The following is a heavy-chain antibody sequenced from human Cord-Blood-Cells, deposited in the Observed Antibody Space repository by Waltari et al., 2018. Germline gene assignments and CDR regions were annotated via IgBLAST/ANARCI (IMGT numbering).Heavy chain of an antibody. CDR2: INPNSGGT. Sequence: QVQLVQSGAEVKKPGASVKVSCKASGYTFTGYYIHWVRQAPGQGLEWMGWINPNSGGTNYAQKFQGRVTMTRDTSISTAYMELSRLRSDDTAVYYCARLTLIAARPGNWFDPWGQGTLVTVSS. V-gene: IGHV1-2*02. CDR3: ARLTLIAARPGNWFDP. J-gene: IGHJ5*02. CDR1: GYTFTGYY. D-gene: IGHD6-6*01.